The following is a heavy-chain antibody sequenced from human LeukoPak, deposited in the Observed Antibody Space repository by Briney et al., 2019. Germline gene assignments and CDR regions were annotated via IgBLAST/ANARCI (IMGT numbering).Heavy chain of an antibody. V-gene: IGHV3-30*03. Sequence: GGSLRLSCAASGFTFSSYGMHWVRQAPGKGLEWVAVISYDGSNKYYADSVKGRFTISRDNSKNTLYLQMNSLRAEDTAVYYCARYSRASSNWFDPWGQGTLVTVSS. J-gene: IGHJ5*02. CDR2: ISYDGSNK. CDR1: GFTFSSYG. D-gene: IGHD1-26*01. CDR3: ARYSRASSNWFDP.